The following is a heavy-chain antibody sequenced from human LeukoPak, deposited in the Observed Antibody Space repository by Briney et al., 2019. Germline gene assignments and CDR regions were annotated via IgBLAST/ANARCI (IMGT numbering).Heavy chain of an antibody. CDR2: IIPIFGTA. CDR1: GGTFSSYA. CDR3: ARDGRRRAFDY. V-gene: IGHV1-69*01. Sequence: GASVKVSCKASGGTFSSYAICWVRQAPGQGLEWMGGIIPIFGTANYAQKFQGRVTITADESTSTAYMELSSLRSEDTAVYYCARDGRRRAFDYWGQGTLVTVSS. J-gene: IGHJ4*02. D-gene: IGHD1-1*01.